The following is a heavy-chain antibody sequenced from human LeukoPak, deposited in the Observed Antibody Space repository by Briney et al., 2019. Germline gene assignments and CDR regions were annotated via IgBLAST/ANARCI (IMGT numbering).Heavy chain of an antibody. CDR1: GFTFSSYG. J-gene: IGHJ4*02. CDR3: AKQRQTYSYGYASFDY. Sequence: SGGSLRLSCAASGFTFSSYGMHWVRQAPGKGLEWVAFIRYDGSNKYYADSVKGRFTISRDDSKNTLYLQMNSLRAEDTAVYYCAKQRQTYSYGYASFDYWGQGTLVTVSS. CDR2: IRYDGSNK. D-gene: IGHD5-18*01. V-gene: IGHV3-30*02.